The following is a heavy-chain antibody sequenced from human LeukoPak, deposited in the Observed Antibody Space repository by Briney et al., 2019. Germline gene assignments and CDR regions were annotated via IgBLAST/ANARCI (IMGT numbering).Heavy chain of an antibody. J-gene: IGHJ4*02. Sequence: ASVKVSCKASGYTFTSYYMYWVRQAPGQGLEWMGIFNPSGGTTSYAQKFRGRVTMTRDTSTSTVYMELSSLRSEDTAVYYCAREDPIPAAAFDYWGQGTLVTVSS. CDR2: FNPSGGTT. CDR1: GYTFTSYY. D-gene: IGHD2-2*01. V-gene: IGHV1-46*01. CDR3: AREDPIPAAAFDY.